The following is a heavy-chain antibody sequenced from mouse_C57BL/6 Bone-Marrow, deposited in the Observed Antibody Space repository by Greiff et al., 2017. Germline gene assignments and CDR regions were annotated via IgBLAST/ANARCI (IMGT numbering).Heavy chain of an antibody. Sequence: QVQLQQSGAELVRPGASVTLSCKASGYTFTDYEMHWVKQTPVHGLEWIGAIDPETGGTAYNQKFKGKAILTADKSSSTAYMELRSLTSEDSAVYYCTPPYYYGSSRGWYFDVWGRGTTVTVSS. D-gene: IGHD1-1*01. CDR1: GYTFTDYE. CDR3: TPPYYYGSSRGWYFDV. V-gene: IGHV1-15*01. J-gene: IGHJ1*03. CDR2: IDPETGGT.